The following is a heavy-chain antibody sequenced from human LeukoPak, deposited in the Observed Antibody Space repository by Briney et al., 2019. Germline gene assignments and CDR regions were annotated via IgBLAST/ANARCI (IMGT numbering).Heavy chain of an antibody. J-gene: IGHJ5*02. Sequence: ASVKVSCKTSGYTFTNYGIAWVRQVPGQGLEWVGWISAYNGNTNYAQKLQGRVTMTTDTSTNTGYMELRGLRSDDTAVYYCARGVGATKGGFDPWGQGTLVTVSS. CDR2: ISAYNGNT. V-gene: IGHV1-18*01. CDR1: GYTFTNYG. D-gene: IGHD1-26*01. CDR3: ARGVGATKGGFDP.